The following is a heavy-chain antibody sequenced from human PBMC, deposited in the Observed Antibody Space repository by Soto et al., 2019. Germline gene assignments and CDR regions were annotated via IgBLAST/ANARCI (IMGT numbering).Heavy chain of an antibody. Sequence: QVQLVQSGAEVKKPGSSVKVSCKASGGTFSSYAISWVRQAPGQGLEWMGGIIPIFGTANYAQKFQGRVTITADESTSTAYMELSSLRSEDTAVYYCARDGPPGFSYQLPGFDPWGQGTLVTDSS. CDR1: GGTFSSYA. D-gene: IGHD2-2*01. CDR2: IIPIFGTA. J-gene: IGHJ5*02. CDR3: ARDGPPGFSYQLPGFDP. V-gene: IGHV1-69*01.